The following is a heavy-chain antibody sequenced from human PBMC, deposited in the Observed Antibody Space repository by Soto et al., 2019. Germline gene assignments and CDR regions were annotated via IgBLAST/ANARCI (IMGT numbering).Heavy chain of an antibody. Sequence: GAEVKKPGASVKVSCKASGYTFTNYGVTWVRQAPGQGLEWMGWITPYNGNTHYAQKVQGRVTMTTDTSTSTAYMELWSLRSDDTAVYYCARAGDYGSFYFFDYWGQGTLVTVSS. CDR1: GYTFTNYG. V-gene: IGHV1-18*01. CDR2: ITPYNGNT. D-gene: IGHD3-10*01. CDR3: ARAGDYGSFYFFDY. J-gene: IGHJ4*02.